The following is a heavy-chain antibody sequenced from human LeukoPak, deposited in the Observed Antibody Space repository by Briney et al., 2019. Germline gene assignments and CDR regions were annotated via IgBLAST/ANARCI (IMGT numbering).Heavy chain of an antibody. CDR1: GFTFSSYG. CDR2: ISYDGSNK. V-gene: IGHV3-30*18. D-gene: IGHD3-22*01. Sequence: GGSLRLSCAASGFTFSSYGMHWVRQAPGKGLEWVAVISYDGSNKYYADSVKGRFTIPRDNSKNTLYLQMNSLRAEDTAVYYCAKDQYYYDSSGYYMPDYWGQGTLVTVSS. J-gene: IGHJ4*02. CDR3: AKDQYYYDSSGYYMPDY.